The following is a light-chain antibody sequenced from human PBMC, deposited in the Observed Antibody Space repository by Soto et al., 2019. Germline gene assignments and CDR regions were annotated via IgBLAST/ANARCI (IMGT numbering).Light chain of an antibody. Sequence: IQLTQSPSSLSASVGDRVTITCRASQGIRNYLAWYQQKPGKAPNLLIYLASTLQGGVPSRFSGSGSGTDFSLTISSLQPEDVAPYYCQYLISFPLTFGGGTKVELK. J-gene: IGKJ4*01. V-gene: IGKV1-9*01. CDR1: QGIRNY. CDR2: LAS. CDR3: QYLISFPLT.